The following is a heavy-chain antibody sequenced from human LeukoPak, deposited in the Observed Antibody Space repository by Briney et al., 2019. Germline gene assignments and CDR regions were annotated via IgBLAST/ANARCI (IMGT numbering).Heavy chain of an antibody. D-gene: IGHD2-2*01. V-gene: IGHV1-69*13. CDR1: GGTFSSYA. CDR2: IIPIFGTA. Sequence: SVKVSCKASGGTFSSYAISWVRQAHGQGIEWMGGIIPIFGTANYAQKFHGRVTITADESTSKACMELSSLRSEDTPVYYCARGSESSTSLYFDYWGQGTLVTVSS. CDR3: ARGSESSTSLYFDY. J-gene: IGHJ4*02.